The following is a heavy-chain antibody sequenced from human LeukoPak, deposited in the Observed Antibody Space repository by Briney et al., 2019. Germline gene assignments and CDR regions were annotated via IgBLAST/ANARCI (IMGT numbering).Heavy chain of an antibody. V-gene: IGHV3-23*01. CDR1: GFTFSSYA. D-gene: IGHD6-13*01. CDR2: ISGSGGST. Sequence: GGSLRLSCADSGFTFSSYAMGWVRQAPGKGLEWVSSISGSGGSTYYADSVKGRFTISRDNSKNTLYLQMNSLRAEDTAVYYCAKVELYSSSWYTFDYWGQGTLVTVSS. CDR3: AKVELYSSSWYTFDY. J-gene: IGHJ4*02.